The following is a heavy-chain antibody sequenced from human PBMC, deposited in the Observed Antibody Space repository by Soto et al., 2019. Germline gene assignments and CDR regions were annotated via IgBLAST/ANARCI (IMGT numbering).Heavy chain of an antibody. Sequence: GESLKISCKGSGYSFTSYWIGWVRQMPGKGLEWMGIIYPGDSDTRYSPSFQGQVTISADKSISTAYLQWSSLKASDAAMYYCARQLPATEDAFDIWGQGTMVTVSS. CDR3: ARQLPATEDAFDI. D-gene: IGHD2-2*01. V-gene: IGHV5-51*01. CDR2: IYPGDSDT. CDR1: GYSFTSYW. J-gene: IGHJ3*02.